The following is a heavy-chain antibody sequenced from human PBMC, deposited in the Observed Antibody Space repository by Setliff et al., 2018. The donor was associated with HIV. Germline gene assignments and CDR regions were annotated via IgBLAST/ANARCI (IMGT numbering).Heavy chain of an antibody. Sequence: PSETLSLTCTVSGGSISSYYWSWIRQPPGKGLEWIGYIYYSGSTNCNPSLKSRVTISVDTSKNQFSLKLSSVTAADTAVYYCASSGWLPYFDYWGQGTLVTVSS. CDR1: GGSISSYY. D-gene: IGHD6-19*01. CDR2: IYYSGST. CDR3: ASSGWLPYFDY. J-gene: IGHJ4*02. V-gene: IGHV4-59*08.